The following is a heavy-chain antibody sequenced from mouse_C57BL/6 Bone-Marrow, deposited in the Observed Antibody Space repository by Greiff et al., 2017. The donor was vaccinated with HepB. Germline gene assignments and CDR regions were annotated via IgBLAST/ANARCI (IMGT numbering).Heavy chain of an antibody. J-gene: IGHJ2*01. D-gene: IGHD1-1*01. V-gene: IGHV1-55*01. CDR2: IYPGSGST. Sequence: QVHVKQPGAELVKPGASVKMSCKASGYTFTSYWITWVKQRPGQGLEWIGDIYPGSGSTNYNEKFKSKATLTVDTSSSTAYMQLSSLTSEDSAVYYCARRELAFYYYGSSYDYWGQGTTLTVSS. CDR3: ARRELAFYYYGSSYDY. CDR1: GYTFTSYW.